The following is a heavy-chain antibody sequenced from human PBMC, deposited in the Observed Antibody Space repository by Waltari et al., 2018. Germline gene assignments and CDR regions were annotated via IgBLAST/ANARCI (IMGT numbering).Heavy chain of an antibody. J-gene: IGHJ6*03. CDR2: IYYSGCD. D-gene: IGHD5-12*01. CDR1: GGSLSSSSYF. Sequence: QLQLQESGPGLVKPSVTLSLTCPVSGGSLSSSSYFWAWFRQPPGKGLAWIGSIYYSGCDDYNGSLKSRGTSSVDRSTNQVSLKLTSVTAADTAVYFCAREVPRNGYIGLIYYYMDVWGKGTTVTVSS. V-gene: IGHV4-39*01. CDR3: AREVPRNGYIGLIYYYMDV.